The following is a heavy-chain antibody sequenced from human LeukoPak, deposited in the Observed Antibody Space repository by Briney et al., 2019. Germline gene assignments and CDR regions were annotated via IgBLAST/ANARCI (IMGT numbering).Heavy chain of an antibody. CDR3: AREIFGGGVGSWYKGY. Sequence: PSETLSLTCTVSGGSISSGGYYWSWIRQPPGKGLEWIGYIYHSGSTYYNPSLKSRVTISVDTSKNQFSLKLSSVTAADTAVYYCAREIFGGGVGSWYKGYWGQGTLVTVSS. V-gene: IGHV4-30-2*01. CDR1: GGSISSGGYY. J-gene: IGHJ4*02. CDR2: IYHSGST. D-gene: IGHD3-3*01.